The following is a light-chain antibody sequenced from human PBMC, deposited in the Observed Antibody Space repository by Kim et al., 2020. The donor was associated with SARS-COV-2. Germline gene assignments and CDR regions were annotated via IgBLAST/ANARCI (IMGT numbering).Light chain of an antibody. V-gene: IGLV3-19*01. Sequence: GQTVRITRKGDSLRSYYASWYQQKPGQAPVLVIYGKNNRPSGIPDRFSGSSSGNTASVTITGAQAEDEADYYCISRDSSGNHLGVFGGGTKLTVL. CDR1: SLRSYY. CDR2: GKN. J-gene: IGLJ2*01. CDR3: ISRDSSGNHLGV.